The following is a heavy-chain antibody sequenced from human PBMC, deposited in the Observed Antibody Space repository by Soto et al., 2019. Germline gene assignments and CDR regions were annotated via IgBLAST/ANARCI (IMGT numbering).Heavy chain of an antibody. Sequence: QVQLQESGPGLVKPSQTLSLTCTVSGGSISSGDYYWSWIRQPPGKGLEWIGYIYYTGRTYYNPSLKSRVTMSVDTSKNQFSLKLSSVTAADTAVYFCARDEAAAGTRWFDPWGQGTLVTVSS. D-gene: IGHD6-13*01. CDR3: ARDEAAAGTRWFDP. V-gene: IGHV4-30-4*01. J-gene: IGHJ5*02. CDR1: GGSISSGDYY. CDR2: IYYTGRT.